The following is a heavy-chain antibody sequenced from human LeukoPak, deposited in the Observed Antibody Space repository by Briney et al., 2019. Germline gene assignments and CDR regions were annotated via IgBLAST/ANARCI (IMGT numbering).Heavy chain of an antibody. Sequence: GGSLRLSCAASGFTFSSCGFNWVRQAPGKGLEWVSSIGPTGTDRYYADSVRGRFTISRDNAKNSMCLQMDSLRDEDTAVYYCATETIGRHYDYWGQGTLLTVSS. CDR3: ATETIGRHYDY. CDR1: GFTFSSCG. J-gene: IGHJ4*02. V-gene: IGHV3-21*01. D-gene: IGHD1-14*01. CDR2: IGPTGTDR.